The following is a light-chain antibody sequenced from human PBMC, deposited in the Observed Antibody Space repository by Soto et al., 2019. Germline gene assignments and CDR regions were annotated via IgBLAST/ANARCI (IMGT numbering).Light chain of an antibody. J-gene: IGKJ4*01. CDR1: QSVSSY. V-gene: IGKV3-11*01. CDR2: DAS. CDR3: QQRSNWPST. Sequence: EIVLTQSPATPSLSPGNRATLSCRASQSVSSYLAWYQQKPGQAPRLLIYDASNRATGIPARFSGSGSGTDFSLTITTLEPEEFEVYYCQQRSNWPSTFGGGTKVEIK.